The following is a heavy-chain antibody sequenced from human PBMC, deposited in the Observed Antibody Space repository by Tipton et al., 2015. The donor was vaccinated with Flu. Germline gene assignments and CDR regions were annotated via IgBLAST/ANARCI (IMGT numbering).Heavy chain of an antibody. CDR2: ISGGGGTT. J-gene: IGHJ4*02. Sequence: SLRLSCAASGFTFSSYAMSWVRQAPGKGLEWVSGISGGGGTTYYPDSVKGRFTMSRDNSRNTVYLQMNTLRVEDTAVYYCVRAIAAAGSRWGQGTLVTVSS. V-gene: IGHV3-23*01. D-gene: IGHD6-13*01. CDR1: GFTFSSYA. CDR3: VRAIAAAGSR.